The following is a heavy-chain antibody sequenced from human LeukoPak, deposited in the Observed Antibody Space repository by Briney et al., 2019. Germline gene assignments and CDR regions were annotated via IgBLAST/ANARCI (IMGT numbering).Heavy chain of an antibody. Sequence: SETLSLTCAVYGGSFSGYYWSWIRQPPGKGLEWIGEINHSGSTNYNPSLKSRVTISVDTSKNQFSLKLSSVTAADTAVYYCARGRKIFGVVIRMPVWFDPWGQGTLVTVSS. CDR3: ARGRKIFGVVIRMPVWFDP. CDR1: GGSFSGYY. J-gene: IGHJ5*02. CDR2: INHSGST. D-gene: IGHD3-3*01. V-gene: IGHV4-34*01.